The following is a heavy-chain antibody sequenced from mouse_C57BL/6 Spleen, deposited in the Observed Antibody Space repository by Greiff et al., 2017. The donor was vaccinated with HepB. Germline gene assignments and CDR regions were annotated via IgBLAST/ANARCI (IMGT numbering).Heavy chain of an antibody. V-gene: IGHV1-74*01. D-gene: IGHD2-4*01. CDR1: GYTFTSYW. Sequence: QVQLQQPGAELVKPGASVKVSCKASGYTFTSYWMHWVKQRPGQGLEWIGRIHPSDSDTNYNQKFKGKATLTVDKSSSTAYMQLSSLTSEDSAVYYCAMGDYDAAGFAYWGQGTLVTVSA. CDR2: IHPSDSDT. CDR3: AMGDYDAAGFAY. J-gene: IGHJ3*01.